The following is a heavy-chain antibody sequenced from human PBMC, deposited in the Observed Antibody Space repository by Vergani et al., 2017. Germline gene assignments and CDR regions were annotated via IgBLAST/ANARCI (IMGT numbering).Heavy chain of an antibody. Sequence: EVQLLESGGDLVQPGGSLRLSCAASGFTFIMHAMSWVRQAPGKGLEWVSTLSASDRRTHYADSVKGRFTISRDNSKNTLYLQMNSLRTDDTATYYCAKHFRGWGIDYWGQGTQVIVSS. D-gene: IGHD3-16*01. V-gene: IGHV3-23*01. J-gene: IGHJ4*02. CDR1: GFTFIMHA. CDR3: AKHFRGWGIDY. CDR2: LSASDRRT.